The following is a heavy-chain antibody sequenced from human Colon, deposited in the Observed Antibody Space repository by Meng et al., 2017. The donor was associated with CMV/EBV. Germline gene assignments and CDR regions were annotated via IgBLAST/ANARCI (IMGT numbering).Heavy chain of an antibody. Sequence: GGSLRLSCAASGFTFSTYSMSWVRQAPGKGLEWVTGISSSGGTTYYADSVKGRFTISRDNSKNTVDLQMDSLRDEDTAVYYCAKDLPLKNFYVSSGNEFWGQGTLVTVSS. CDR3: AKDLPLKNFYVSSGNEF. CDR1: GFTFSTYS. V-gene: IGHV3-23*01. CDR2: ISSSGGTT. J-gene: IGHJ4*02. D-gene: IGHD3-22*01.